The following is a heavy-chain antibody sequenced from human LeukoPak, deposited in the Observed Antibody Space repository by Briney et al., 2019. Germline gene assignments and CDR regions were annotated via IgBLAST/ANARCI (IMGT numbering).Heavy chain of an antibody. D-gene: IGHD5-12*01. Sequence: PSETLSLTCTVSGGSINNYYWSWIRQPAGKGLEWIGRIYTRGSTNYNRSLKSRVTMSVDTSKNQFSLKLSSVTAADTAVYYCARERDIVATGDTYYFDYWGQGTLVTVSS. V-gene: IGHV4-4*07. CDR3: ARERDIVATGDTYYFDY. J-gene: IGHJ4*02. CDR2: IYTRGST. CDR1: GGSINNYY.